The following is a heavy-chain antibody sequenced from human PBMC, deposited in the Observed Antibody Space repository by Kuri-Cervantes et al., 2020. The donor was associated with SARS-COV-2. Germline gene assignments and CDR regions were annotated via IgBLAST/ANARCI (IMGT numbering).Heavy chain of an antibody. Sequence: GVLKISCAASGFTFSSHGMQWVRQAPGKGLEWISHISSSSTTIYYADSVEGRFTVSRDNARNSVYLQMDSLRAADTAVYYCARVGGNDFWSDYLDYWGQGILVTVSS. D-gene: IGHD3-3*01. V-gene: IGHV3-48*01. J-gene: IGHJ4*02. CDR3: ARVGGNDFWSDYLDY. CDR2: ISSSSTTI. CDR1: GFTFSSHG.